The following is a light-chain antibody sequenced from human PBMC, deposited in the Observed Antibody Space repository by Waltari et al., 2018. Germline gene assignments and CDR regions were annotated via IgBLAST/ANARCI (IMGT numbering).Light chain of an antibody. CDR1: SSTIGSNF. V-gene: IGLV1-47*01. CDR2: RKN. J-gene: IGLJ3*02. Sequence: QSVLTQPPSASGTPGQRATIPCSGRSSTIGSNFATWYQQLPGPAPNLLIYRKNQRPSGGPDRFSGSKSGTSASLAISGLRSEDEADYYCATWDDSLSAWVFGGGTKLTVL. CDR3: ATWDDSLSAWV.